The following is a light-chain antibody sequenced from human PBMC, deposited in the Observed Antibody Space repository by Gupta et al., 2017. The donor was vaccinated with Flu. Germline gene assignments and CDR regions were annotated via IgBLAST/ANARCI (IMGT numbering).Light chain of an antibody. CDR3: LAWDSNTLFV. J-gene: IGLJ1*01. V-gene: IGLV3-1*01. Sequence: YELTQPPSVSVSPGQTASITCSGNKLGDKYASWYQQKPGQSPVLVIYEDNKRPSGIPDRFFGSNSGNTATLTISGTQAVDEADYYCLAWDSNTLFVFGTGTKVTVI. CDR2: EDN. CDR1: KLGDKY.